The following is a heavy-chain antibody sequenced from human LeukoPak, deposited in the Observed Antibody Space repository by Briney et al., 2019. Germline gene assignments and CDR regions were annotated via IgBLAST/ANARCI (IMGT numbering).Heavy chain of an antibody. V-gene: IGHV3-15*01. J-gene: IGHJ4*02. CDR1: GVTFSNAW. CDR2: NKSKNDGGTT. CDR3: STDRSEAPIDY. Sequence: GGTLRLSCASSGVTFSNAWMSWVRQAPVKGLEWGGGNKSKNDGGTTDYAAPLNGRFTISREDSKSTLYLQMNSLKTEDTAVYYCSTDRSEAPIDYWGQGTRVTVSS.